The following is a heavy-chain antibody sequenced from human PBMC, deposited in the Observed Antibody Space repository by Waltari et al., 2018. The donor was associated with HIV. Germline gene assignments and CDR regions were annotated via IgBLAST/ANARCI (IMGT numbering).Heavy chain of an antibody. D-gene: IGHD3-22*01. CDR2: IWYDGSNK. V-gene: IGHV3-33*01. J-gene: IGHJ3*02. CDR3: ARGGRTMIVVPTLGAFDI. Sequence: QVQLVESGGGVVQPGRSLRLSCAASGFTFSSYGMHWFRQAPGQGLEWVAVIWYDGSNKYYADSVNGRFTISRDNSKNTLYLQMNSLRAEDTAVYYCARGGRTMIVVPTLGAFDIWGQGTMVTVSS. CDR1: GFTFSSYG.